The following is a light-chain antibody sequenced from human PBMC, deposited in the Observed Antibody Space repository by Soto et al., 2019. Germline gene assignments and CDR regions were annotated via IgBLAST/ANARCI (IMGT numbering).Light chain of an antibody. CDR3: CSYTTNNTRKMV. J-gene: IGLJ1*01. CDR1: SSDVGGYNY. CDR2: DVT. Sequence: QSVLAQPASVSGSPGQSITISCTGTSSDVGGYNYVSWYQQQPGKAPKFMIYDVTNRPSGVSNRFSGSKSGNTASLTISGLQAEYEADYYCCSYTTNNTRKMVFGPGTKVTVL. V-gene: IGLV2-14*01.